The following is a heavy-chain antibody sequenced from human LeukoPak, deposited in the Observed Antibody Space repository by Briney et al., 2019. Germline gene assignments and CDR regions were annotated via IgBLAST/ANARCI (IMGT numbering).Heavy chain of an antibody. J-gene: IGHJ4*02. D-gene: IGHD6-19*01. CDR1: GYTFTGYY. V-gene: IGHV1-2*02. Sequence: ASVKVSCKASGYTFTGYYMHWVRQAPGQGLEWMGWINPNSGGTNYAQKFQGRVTMTRDTSISTAYMELSRLRSDDTAVYYCARDSSGWSSPYDYWGQGTLVTVSS. CDR3: ARDSSGWSSPYDY. CDR2: INPNSGGT.